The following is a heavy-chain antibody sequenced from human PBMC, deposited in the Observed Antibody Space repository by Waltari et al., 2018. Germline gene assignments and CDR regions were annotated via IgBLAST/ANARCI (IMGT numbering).Heavy chain of an antibody. V-gene: IGHV1-18*01. Sequence: QVQLVQSGAEVKKPGASVKVSCKASGYTFTSYGISWVRQAPGQGLEWMGWISAYNGNTTYAQKLQGRVTMTTDTSTSTAYMELRSLRSDDTAVYYCARELNGYNWNYSFDYWGQGTLVTVSS. CDR3: ARELNGYNWNYSFDY. CDR2: ISAYNGNT. D-gene: IGHD1-7*01. J-gene: IGHJ4*02. CDR1: GYTFTSYG.